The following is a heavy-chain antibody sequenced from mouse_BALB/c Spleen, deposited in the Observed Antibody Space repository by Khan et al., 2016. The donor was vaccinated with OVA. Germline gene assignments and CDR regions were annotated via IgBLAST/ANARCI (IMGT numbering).Heavy chain of an antibody. CDR2: ISYSGNT. CDR3: ARVYGGDFDY. J-gene: IGHJ2*01. CDR1: GYSITSDYA. D-gene: IGHD1-1*01. V-gene: IGHV3-2*02. Sequence: VQLQQSGPGLVKPSQSLSLTCTVTGYSITSDYAWNWIRQFPGNKLEWMGFISYSGNTKYNPSLKSRISITRDTSKNQFFLQLNSVTTEYTATYYCARVYGGDFDYWGQGTTLTVSS.